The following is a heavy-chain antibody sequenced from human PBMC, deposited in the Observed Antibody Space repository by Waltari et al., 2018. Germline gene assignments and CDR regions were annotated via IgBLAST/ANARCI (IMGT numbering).Heavy chain of an antibody. CDR2: VRSKHNNFAT. CDR1: GVTIGCPA. J-gene: IGHJ4*02. D-gene: IGHD1-1*01. CDR3: TTGIVELESERAAF. Sequence: EVQVVESGGGFIQTGASLRLSCVASGVTIGCPAMEWFRQSPGKGLQWIGRVRSKHNNFATVYAESMRGRSMVSRNASMNTAYLQIDNVTPDDTAVYYCTTGIVELESERAAFWGRGVLVTVTS. V-gene: IGHV3-73*01.